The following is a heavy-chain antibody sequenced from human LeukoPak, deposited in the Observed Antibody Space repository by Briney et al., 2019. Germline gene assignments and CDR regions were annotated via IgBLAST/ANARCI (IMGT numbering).Heavy chain of an antibody. V-gene: IGHV4-59*01. CDR1: GGSISSYY. Sequence: PSETLSLTCTVSGGSISSYYWSWIRQPPGKGLEWIGYIYYSGSTNYNPSLKSRVTISVDTSKNQFSLKLSSVTAADTAVYYCARESGNSWADYWGQGTLVTVSS. CDR2: IYYSGST. J-gene: IGHJ4*02. D-gene: IGHD6-13*01. CDR3: ARESGNSWADY.